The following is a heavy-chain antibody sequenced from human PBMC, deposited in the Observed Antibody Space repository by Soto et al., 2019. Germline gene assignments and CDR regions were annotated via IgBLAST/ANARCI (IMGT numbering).Heavy chain of an antibody. D-gene: IGHD2-15*01. Sequence: EVQLVESGGGLVQPGGSLRLSCAASGFTVSSKYMSWVRQAPGKGLEWVSLIQSGGSTYYAGSVKGRFTISRDNSENTLFIQMNSLRVADTAVYYCTRDDVLCSGGRCYGVHMDVWGKWTTVTVS. J-gene: IGHJ6*03. V-gene: IGHV3-66*01. CDR1: GFTVSSKY. CDR3: TRDDVLCSGGRCYGVHMDV. CDR2: IQSGGST.